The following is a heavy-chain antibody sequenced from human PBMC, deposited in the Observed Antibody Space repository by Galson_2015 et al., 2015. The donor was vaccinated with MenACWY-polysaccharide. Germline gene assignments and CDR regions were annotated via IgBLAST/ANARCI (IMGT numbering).Heavy chain of an antibody. Sequence: SVKVSCKASGYTFTNYDINWVRQAPGQGLEWMAWMNHNSGNSGYAQTFHGRVTLTKDTSINTAYLELSSLRSEDTAMYYCARTFGDIDFWGQGTLVTVSS. J-gene: IGHJ4*02. D-gene: IGHD4-17*01. CDR2: MNHNSGNS. V-gene: IGHV1-8*01. CDR1: GYTFTNYD. CDR3: ARTFGDIDF.